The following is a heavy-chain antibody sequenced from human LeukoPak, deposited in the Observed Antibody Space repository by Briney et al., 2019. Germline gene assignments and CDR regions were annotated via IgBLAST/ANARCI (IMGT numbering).Heavy chain of an antibody. V-gene: IGHV3-23*01. Sequence: GGSLRLSCAASGFTFSSYAMSWVRQAPGKGLEWVSAISGSGGSTYYADSVKGRFTISRDNSKNTLYLQMNSLRAEDTAVYYCAKTMVRGVNPYYYYMDVWGKGTTVTVSS. CDR1: GFTFSSYA. D-gene: IGHD3-10*01. CDR2: ISGSGGST. J-gene: IGHJ6*03. CDR3: AKTMVRGVNPYYYYMDV.